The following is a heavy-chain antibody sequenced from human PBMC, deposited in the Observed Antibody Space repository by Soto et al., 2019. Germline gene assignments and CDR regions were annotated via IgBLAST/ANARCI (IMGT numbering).Heavy chain of an antibody. CDR3: ARDVSDYSTGGWFDP. CDR2: INWNGGST. J-gene: IGHJ5*02. V-gene: IGHV3-20*01. D-gene: IGHD4-4*01. Sequence: EVQLVESGGGVVRPGGSLRLSCAASGFTFDDYGMSWVRQAPGKGLEWVSGINWNGGSTGYADSVKGRFTISRDNAKNSLYLKMNSLRAEDTALYHCARDVSDYSTGGWFDPWGQGTLVTVSS. CDR1: GFTFDDYG.